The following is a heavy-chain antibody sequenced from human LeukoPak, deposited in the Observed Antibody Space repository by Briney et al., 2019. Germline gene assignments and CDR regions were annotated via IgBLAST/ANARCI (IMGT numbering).Heavy chain of an antibody. V-gene: IGHV3-15*01. J-gene: IGHJ4*02. D-gene: IGHD2-15*01. CDR1: GFTFSNAW. Sequence: PGGSLRLSCAASGFTFSNAWMSWVRQAPGKGLEWVGRIKSKTDGGITDYAAPVKGRFTISRDDSKNTLYLQMNSLKTEDTAVYYCTTDFAGGSCLWGQGTLVTVSS. CDR3: TTDFAGGSCL. CDR2: IKSKTDGGIT.